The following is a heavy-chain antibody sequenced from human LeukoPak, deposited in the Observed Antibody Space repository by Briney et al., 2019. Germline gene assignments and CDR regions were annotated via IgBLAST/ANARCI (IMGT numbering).Heavy chain of an antibody. V-gene: IGHV1-2*06. J-gene: IGHJ4*02. CDR1: GYTFTGYY. Sequence: ASVKVSCKASGYTFTGYYMHWVRQAPGQGLEWMGRINPNSGGTNYAQKFQGRVTMTRDTSISTAYMELSRLRSDDTAVYYCARDSSSSPEFDYWGQGTLVTVSS. CDR3: ARDSSSSPEFDY. D-gene: IGHD6-6*01. CDR2: INPNSGGT.